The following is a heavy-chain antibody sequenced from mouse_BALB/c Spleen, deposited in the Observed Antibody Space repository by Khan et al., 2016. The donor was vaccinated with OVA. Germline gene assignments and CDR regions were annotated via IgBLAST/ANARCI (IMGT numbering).Heavy chain of an antibody. J-gene: IGHJ3*01. CDR2: INPNTDNT. CDR3: ARGYDFVAY. V-gene: IGHV1-26*01. Sequence: VQLKQSGPDLVKTGASVKISCKASGYSFTAYYMNWVKPSHGKSLECIGRINPNTDNTNYNQKFKGKAILTVETSSSTAYMEPRSLTSEDSAVYFCARGYDFVAYWGRGTLVTVSA. D-gene: IGHD2-14*01. CDR1: GYSFTAYY.